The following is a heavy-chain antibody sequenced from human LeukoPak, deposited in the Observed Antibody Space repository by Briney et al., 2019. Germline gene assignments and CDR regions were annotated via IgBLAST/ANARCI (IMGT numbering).Heavy chain of an antibody. J-gene: IGHJ4*02. CDR1: GGSLSGYY. V-gene: IGHV4-34*01. CDR2: INHSGST. D-gene: IGHD3-22*01. CDR3: ARSHTPQYYYDSSGLYY. Sequence: SETLSLTCAVYGGSLSGYYWSWIRQPPGKGLEWIGEINHSGSTNYNPSLKSRVTISVDTSKNQFSLKLSSVTAADTAVYYCARSHTPQYYYDSSGLYYWGQGTLVTVPS.